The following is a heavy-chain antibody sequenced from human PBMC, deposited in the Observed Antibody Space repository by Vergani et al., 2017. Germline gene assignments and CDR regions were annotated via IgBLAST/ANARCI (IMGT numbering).Heavy chain of an antibody. CDR2: IYDSGST. Sequence: QVQLKESGPGLVKPSDTLSLTCAVSGSSISTSDWWGWIRQPPGKGLEWIGQIYDSGSTYYNPSLKSRVTMSRDTSKNQFFLKLSSVTAVDTAVYYCARMSWGYDSSGYYMDYWFDPWGQGTLVTVSS. CDR3: ARMSWGYDSSGYYMDYWFDP. D-gene: IGHD3-22*01. V-gene: IGHV4-28*01. CDR1: GSSISTSDW. J-gene: IGHJ5*02.